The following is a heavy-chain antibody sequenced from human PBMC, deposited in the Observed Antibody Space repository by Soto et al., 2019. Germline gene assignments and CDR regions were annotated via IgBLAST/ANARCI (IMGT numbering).Heavy chain of an antibody. CDR3: ALAGNTVVITMGGFDY. CDR1: GGTFSSYA. D-gene: IGHD3-22*01. CDR2: IIPIFGTA. J-gene: IGHJ4*02. V-gene: IGHV1-69*01. Sequence: QVQLVQSGAEVKKPGASVKVSCKASGGTFSSYAISWVRQAPGQGLEWRGGIIPIFGTANYAQKFQGRVTITADESTSTAYMELSSLRSEDTAVYYCALAGNTVVITMGGFDYWGQGTLVTVSS.